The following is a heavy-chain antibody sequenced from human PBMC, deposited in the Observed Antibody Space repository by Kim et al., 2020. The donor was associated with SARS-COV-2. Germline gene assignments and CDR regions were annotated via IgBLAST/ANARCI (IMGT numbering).Heavy chain of an antibody. V-gene: IGHV4-31*03. J-gene: IGHJ5*02. Sequence: SETLSLTCTVSGGSISSGGYYWSWIRQHPGKGLEWIGYIYYSGSTYYNPSLKSRVTISVDTSKNQFSLKLSSVTAADTAVYYCARYCSGGSCYPAIDPWGQGTLVTVSS. CDR1: GGSISSGGYY. D-gene: IGHD2-15*01. CDR3: ARYCSGGSCYPAIDP. CDR2: IYYSGST.